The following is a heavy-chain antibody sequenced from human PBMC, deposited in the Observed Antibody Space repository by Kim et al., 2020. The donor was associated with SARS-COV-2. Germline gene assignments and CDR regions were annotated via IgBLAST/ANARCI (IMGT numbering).Heavy chain of an antibody. CDR2: INAGNGNT. CDR3: ARDCWGHDSSGWYWFDY. V-gene: IGHV1-3*01. Sequence: ASVKVSCKASGYTFTSYAMHWVRQAPGQRLEWMGWINAGNGNTKYSQKFQGRVTITRDTSASTAYMELSSLRSEDTAVYYCARDCWGHDSSGWYWFDYWGQGTLVTVSS. J-gene: IGHJ4*02. CDR1: GYTFTSYA. D-gene: IGHD6-19*01.